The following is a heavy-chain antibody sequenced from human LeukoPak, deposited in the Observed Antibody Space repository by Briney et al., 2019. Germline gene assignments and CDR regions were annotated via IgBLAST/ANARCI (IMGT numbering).Heavy chain of an antibody. V-gene: IGHV1-2*02. D-gene: IGHD3-16*01. CDR3: ARQWKLLGLDYYFMDV. J-gene: IGHJ6*03. CDR1: GYTFTDYY. Sequence: ASVKVSCKASGYTFTDYYLHWVRQAPGQGLEWMGRINPKSGDTNYAQSFQDRVTMTRDTSITTADMELNRLTSDDTAVYYCARQWKLLGLDYYFMDVWGKGTTVTVSS. CDR2: INPKSGDT.